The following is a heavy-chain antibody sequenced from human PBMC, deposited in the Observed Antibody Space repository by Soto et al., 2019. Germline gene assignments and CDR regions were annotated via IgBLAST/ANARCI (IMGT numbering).Heavy chain of an antibody. D-gene: IGHD5-18*01. Sequence: ASETLSLTCAVSGYSISSGYYWGWIRQPPGKGLEWIGSIYHSGSTYYNPSLKSRVTISVDTSKNQFSLKLSSVTAADTAGYYCARDPGSYGPPGFDYWGQGTLVTVSS. CDR1: GYSISSGYY. J-gene: IGHJ4*02. CDR3: ARDPGSYGPPGFDY. V-gene: IGHV4-38-2*02. CDR2: IYHSGST.